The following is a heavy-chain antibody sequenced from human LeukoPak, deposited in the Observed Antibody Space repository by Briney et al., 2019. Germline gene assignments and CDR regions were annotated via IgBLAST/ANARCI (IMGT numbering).Heavy chain of an antibody. D-gene: IGHD3-10*01. CDR1: GFTFSNAW. Sequence: GGSLRLSCAASGFTFSNAWMSWVRQAPGKGLEWVSSISSSSSYIYYADSVKGRFTISRDNAKNSLYLQMNSLRAEDTAVYYCAKSQVRGVIMSWGQGTLVTVSS. CDR3: AKSQVRGVIMS. J-gene: IGHJ5*02. CDR2: ISSSSSYI. V-gene: IGHV3-21*01.